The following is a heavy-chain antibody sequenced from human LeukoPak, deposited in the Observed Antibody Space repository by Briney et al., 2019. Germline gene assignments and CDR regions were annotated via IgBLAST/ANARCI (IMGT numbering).Heavy chain of an antibody. D-gene: IGHD3-9*01. CDR3: TSDLYNYDSAG. CDR1: GGSISSSSYY. V-gene: IGHV4-39*01. J-gene: IGHJ4*02. CDR2: IYYSGST. Sequence: SETLSLTCTVSGGSISSSSYYWGWIRQPPGKGLEWIGSIYYSGSTYYNPSLKSRVTISVDTSKNQFSLKLSSVTAADTAVYYCTSDLYNYDSAGWGQGTLVTVSS.